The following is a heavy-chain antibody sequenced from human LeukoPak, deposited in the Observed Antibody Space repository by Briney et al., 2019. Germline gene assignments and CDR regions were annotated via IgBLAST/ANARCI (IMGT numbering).Heavy chain of an antibody. Sequence: PGGSLRLSCAASGFTFSSYEMNWVRQAPGKGLGWVSYISSIGSTIYYADSVKGRFIISRDNAKNSLYLQMNSLRAEDTAVYYCARESPYSSGWEGYYYYYMDVWGKGTTVTVSS. CDR3: ARESPYSSGWEGYYYYYMDV. V-gene: IGHV3-48*03. CDR1: GFTFSSYE. J-gene: IGHJ6*03. D-gene: IGHD3-22*01. CDR2: ISSIGSTI.